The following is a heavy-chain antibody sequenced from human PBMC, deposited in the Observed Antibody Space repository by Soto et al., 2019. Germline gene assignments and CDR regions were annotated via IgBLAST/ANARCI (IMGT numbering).Heavy chain of an antibody. Sequence: QVQLVQSGAEVKKPGSSVKVSCKASGGTFSSYTISWVRQAPGQGREWMGRIIPILGIANYAQQCQGRVTITADKSTSTAYMELSSLRSEDTAVYYCARGLGGVIGYWGQGTLVTVSS. CDR1: GGTFSSYT. CDR2: IIPILGIA. D-gene: IGHD3-16*02. CDR3: ARGLGGVIGY. V-gene: IGHV1-69*02. J-gene: IGHJ4*02.